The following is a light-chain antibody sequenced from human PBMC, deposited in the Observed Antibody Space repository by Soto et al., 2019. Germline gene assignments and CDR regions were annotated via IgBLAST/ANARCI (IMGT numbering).Light chain of an antibody. CDR2: GAS. J-gene: IGKJ1*01. V-gene: IGKV3-15*01. CDR1: HSVSSN. CDR3: QQYNNWPRIT. Sequence: EIVMTQSPATLSVSTGERVTLSCRASHSVSSNLAWYQQQPGQAPRLLIYGASTRATGIPARFSGSGSGAEFTLTISSLQSEDFAVYYCQQYNNWPRITFGQGTKVDI.